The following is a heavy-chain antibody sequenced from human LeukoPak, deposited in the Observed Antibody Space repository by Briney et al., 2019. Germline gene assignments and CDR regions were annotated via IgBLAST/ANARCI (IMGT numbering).Heavy chain of an antibody. CDR3: ARWGRDLDAFDI. D-gene: IGHD3-16*01. CDR2: IYSGGST. CDR1: GFTVSSNY. Sequence: GGSLRLSCAASGFTVSSNYMSWVRQAPGKGLEWVLVIYSGGSTYYADSVKGRFTISRDNSKNTLYLQMNSLRAEDTAVYYCARWGRDLDAFDIWGQGTMVTVSS. J-gene: IGHJ3*02. V-gene: IGHV3-66*01.